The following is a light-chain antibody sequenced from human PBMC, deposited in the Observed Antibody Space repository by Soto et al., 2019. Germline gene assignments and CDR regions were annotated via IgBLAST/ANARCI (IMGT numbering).Light chain of an antibody. Sequence: SYELTQPPSVSVAPGQTARITCGGDNIRGKSVHWYQQRPGQAPVLVVYDDRDRPSGIPERFSGSNSGNTATLTISRVEAGDEADYYCQVWDGSGDQVFGGGTKVTVL. J-gene: IGLJ3*02. V-gene: IGLV3-21*02. CDR2: DDR. CDR1: NIRGKS. CDR3: QVWDGSGDQV.